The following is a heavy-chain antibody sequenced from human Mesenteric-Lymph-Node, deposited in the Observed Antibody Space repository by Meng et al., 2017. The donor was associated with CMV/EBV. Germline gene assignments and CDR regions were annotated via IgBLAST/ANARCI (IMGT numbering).Heavy chain of an antibody. Sequence: QVQLQQWGAGLLKPSETLSLTCAVYGGSFSGYYWSWIRQPPGKGLEWIGEINHSGSTNYNPSLKSRVTISIDTSKNQFSLKLSSVTAADTAVYYCARDLDGDLHYWGQGTLVTVSS. D-gene: IGHD4-17*01. V-gene: IGHV4-34*01. J-gene: IGHJ4*02. CDR3: ARDLDGDLHY. CDR2: INHSGST. CDR1: GGSFSGYY.